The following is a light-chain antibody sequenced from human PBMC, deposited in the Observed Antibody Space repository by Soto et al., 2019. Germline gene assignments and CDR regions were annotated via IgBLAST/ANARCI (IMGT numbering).Light chain of an antibody. CDR3: HQYNSF. CDR2: EVS. CDR1: QSINKW. J-gene: IGKJ2*01. V-gene: IGKV1-5*03. Sequence: DIQMTQSPSTLFVSVGDTVTITCRASQSINKWLAWYQQKPGKAPKLLIYEVSTLESGVPSRFSGSGSGTEFTLAISSLQPVDIATYYRHQYNSFFRQGTKLEIK.